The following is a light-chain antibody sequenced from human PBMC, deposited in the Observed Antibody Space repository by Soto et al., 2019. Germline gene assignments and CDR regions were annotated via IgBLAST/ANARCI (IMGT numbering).Light chain of an antibody. CDR3: QQYGSSPWT. CDR2: GAS. Sequence: VLTQSPGTLSLSPGERATLSCRASQSVSSSYLAWYQQKPGQAPRLLIYGASSRATGIPDRFSGSGSGTDFTLTISRLEPGDFAVYYCQQYGSSPWTFGQGTKVDIK. CDR1: QSVSSSY. J-gene: IGKJ1*01. V-gene: IGKV3-20*01.